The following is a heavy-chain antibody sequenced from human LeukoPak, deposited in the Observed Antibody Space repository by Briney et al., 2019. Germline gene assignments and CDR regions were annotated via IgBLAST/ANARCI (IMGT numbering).Heavy chain of an antibody. CDR1: GGTFSSYA. V-gene: IGHV1-2*02. Sequence: GASVKVSCKASGGTFSSYAISWVRQAPGQGLEWMGGVNPNSGGTNYAQKFQGRVTMTRDTSISTAYMELSRLRSDDTAVYYCARDHPYSSGWQYYFDYWGQGTLVTVSS. CDR2: VNPNSGGT. D-gene: IGHD6-19*01. CDR3: ARDHPYSSGWQYYFDY. J-gene: IGHJ4*02.